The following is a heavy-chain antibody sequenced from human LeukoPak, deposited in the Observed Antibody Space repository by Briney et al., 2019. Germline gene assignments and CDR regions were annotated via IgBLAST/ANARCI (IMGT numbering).Heavy chain of an antibody. CDR2: IYYSGST. CDR3: ASLVRPWNWFDP. CDR1: GGSISSGDYY. D-gene: IGHD3-10*01. V-gene: IGHV4-30-4*01. J-gene: IGHJ5*02. Sequence: SQTLSLTCTVSGGSISSGDYYWCWIRQPPGKGLEWIGYIYYSGSTYYNPSLKSRVTISVDTSKNQFSLKLSSVTAADTAVYYCASLVRPWNWFDPWGQGTLVTVSS.